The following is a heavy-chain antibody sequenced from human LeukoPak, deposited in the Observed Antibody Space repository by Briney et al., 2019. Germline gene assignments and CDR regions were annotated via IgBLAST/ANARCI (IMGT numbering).Heavy chain of an antibody. J-gene: IGHJ4*02. CDR1: GFTFSSYG. CDR2: ISYDGSNK. Sequence: PGGSLRLSCAASGFTFSSYGMHWVRQAPGKGLEWVAVISYDGSNKYYADSVKGRFTISRDNSKNTLYLQMNSLRAEDTAVYYCARAGSSSWFYYFDYWGQGTLVTVSS. V-gene: IGHV3-30*03. CDR3: ARAGSSSWFYYFDY. D-gene: IGHD6-13*01.